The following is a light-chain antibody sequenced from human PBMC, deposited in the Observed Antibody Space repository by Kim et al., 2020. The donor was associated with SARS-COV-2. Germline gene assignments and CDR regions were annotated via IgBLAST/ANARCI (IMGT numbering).Light chain of an antibody. CDR1: SLINDY. CDR3: NSRDSNTNHLV. CDR2: GKS. V-gene: IGLV3-19*01. Sequence: AWGQTDRITCQGDSLINDYASWNQQKPGQAPVVVIYGKSNRLSGIPDRFSGSNSGDTASLTITGAQAEDEADYYCNSRDSNTNHLVFGGGTKLTVL. J-gene: IGLJ2*01.